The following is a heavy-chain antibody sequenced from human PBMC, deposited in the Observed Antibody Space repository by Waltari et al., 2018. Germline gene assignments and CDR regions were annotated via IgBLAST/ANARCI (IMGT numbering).Heavy chain of an antibody. J-gene: IGHJ4*02. D-gene: IGHD5-18*01. Sequence: QVQLVQSGAEVKKPGASVKVSCKSSGYTFTSHWMHWVRQAPGQGPEWMGVINPNGGDTMYAQQKFQGRLTMTRDTSTSTDYMELSSLRSEDTAIYYCARLANTAMVFPSDYWGQGTLVTVSS. CDR3: ARLANTAMVFPSDY. CDR1: GYTFTSHW. V-gene: IGHV1-46*01. CDR2: INPNGGDT.